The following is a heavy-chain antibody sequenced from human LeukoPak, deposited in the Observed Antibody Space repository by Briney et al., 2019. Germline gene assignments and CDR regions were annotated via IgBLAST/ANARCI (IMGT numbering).Heavy chain of an antibody. J-gene: IGHJ5*02. CDR2: ISAYNGNT. CDR3: ARVELLGNWFDP. D-gene: IGHD3-10*01. Sequence: ASVKVSCKASGYTFTSYGISWVRQAPGQGLEWMGWISAYNGNTNYAQKLQGRVTMTTDTSTSTAYMKLRSLRSDDTAVYYCARVELLGNWFDPWGQGTLVTVSS. CDR1: GYTFTSYG. V-gene: IGHV1-18*01.